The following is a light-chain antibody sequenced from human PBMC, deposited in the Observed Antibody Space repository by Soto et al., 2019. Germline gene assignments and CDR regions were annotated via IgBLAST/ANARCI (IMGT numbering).Light chain of an antibody. CDR1: LSLLHSNGYNY. CDR3: MQALQTPLT. Sequence: DIVMTQSPLSLPVTPGEPASISCRSSLSLLHSNGYNYLDWYLQKPGQSPQLLIYLGSNRASGVPDRFSGSRSGTDFTLKISRVEAEDVGVYYCMQALQTPLTFGGGTKVEIK. J-gene: IGKJ4*01. V-gene: IGKV2-28*01. CDR2: LGS.